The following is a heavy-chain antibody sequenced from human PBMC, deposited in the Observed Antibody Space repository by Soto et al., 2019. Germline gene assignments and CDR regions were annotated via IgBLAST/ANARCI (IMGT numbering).Heavy chain of an antibody. CDR2: IIPILGIA. Sequence: ASVKVSCKASGGTFSSYTISWVRQAPGQGLEWMGRIIPILGIANYAQKFQGRVTITADKSTSTAYMELSSLRSEDTAVYYCARDVDFDPGYSSSWYPANSSDPWGQGPLVTLAS. J-gene: IGHJ5*02. D-gene: IGHD6-13*01. V-gene: IGHV1-69*04. CDR3: ARDVDFDPGYSSSWYPANSSDP. CDR1: GGTFSSYT.